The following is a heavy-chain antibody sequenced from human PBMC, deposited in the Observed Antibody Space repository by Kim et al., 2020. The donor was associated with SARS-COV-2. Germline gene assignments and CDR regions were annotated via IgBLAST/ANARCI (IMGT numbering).Heavy chain of an antibody. D-gene: IGHD3-22*01. V-gene: IGHV4-59*01. J-gene: IGHJ5*01. CDR2: IYYSGST. CDR1: GGSISSYY. CDR3: ARDWGSSGYYHRWFDP. Sequence: SETLSLTCTVSGGSISSYYWSWIRQPPGKGLEWIGYIYYSGSTNYNPSLKSRVTISVDTSKNQFSLRLSSVTAADTAVYYCARDWGSSGYYHRWFDPWGQGTLVTVSS.